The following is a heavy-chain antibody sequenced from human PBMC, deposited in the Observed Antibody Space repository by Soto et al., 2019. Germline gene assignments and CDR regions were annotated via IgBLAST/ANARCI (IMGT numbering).Heavy chain of an antibody. CDR2: ISPSGST. CDR3: SRERDSFFAASYYFDN. V-gene: IGHV4-34*01. Sequence: QVQLQQWGAGLLKPSETLSLTCAVYGGSLNGNYWTCLRQTPCKGLEWSGEISPSGSTNYNPSLKSRVGISLATSNDQFSLKMRSVTAADTAVYYCSRERDSFFAASYYFDNWGQGTVVTVPS. D-gene: IGHD2-15*01. CDR1: GGSLNGNY. J-gene: IGHJ4*02.